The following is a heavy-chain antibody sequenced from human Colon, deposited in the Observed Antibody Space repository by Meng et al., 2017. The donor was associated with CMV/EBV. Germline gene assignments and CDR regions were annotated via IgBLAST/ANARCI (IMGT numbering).Heavy chain of an antibody. CDR3: AHGRGWLTDY. D-gene: IGHD6-19*01. CDR1: GFSLRTPEVG. Sequence: QYTIKYSHPPLVKPTQTTPSTFTFSGFSLRTPEVGGHWIRQPPGKALEWLALIYWDDDNQFRPSLKNRITITKDTSKNQVVLTMTNMDPVDTATYYCAHGRGWLTDYWGQGTLVTVSS. J-gene: IGHJ4*02. V-gene: IGHV2-5*02. CDR2: IYWDDDN.